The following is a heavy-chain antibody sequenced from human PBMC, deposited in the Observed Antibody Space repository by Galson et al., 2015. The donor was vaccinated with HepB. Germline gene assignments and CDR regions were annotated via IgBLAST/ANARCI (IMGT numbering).Heavy chain of an antibody. J-gene: IGHJ4*02. CDR1: GYTLINYY. CDR2: INPNDGGT. D-gene: IGHD2/OR15-2a*01. V-gene: IGHV1-46*01. Sequence: SVKVSCKASGYTLINYYLQWVRQAPGQGLEWMGVINPNDGGTAYAQSFRGRLTLTTDTSTTTLYMDLSSLTSADTALYYCAREDNSPDYWGQGTLVTVSS. CDR3: AREDNSPDY.